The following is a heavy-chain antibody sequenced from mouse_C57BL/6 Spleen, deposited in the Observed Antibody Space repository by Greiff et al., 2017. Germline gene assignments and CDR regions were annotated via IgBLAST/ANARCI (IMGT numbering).Heavy chain of an antibody. D-gene: IGHD3-2*02. CDR2: IWTGGGT. CDR3: ARKTAQSTWYAMDY. V-gene: IGHV2-9-1*01. Sequence: VQLQESGPGLVAPSPSLSITCTVSGFSLTSYAISWVRQPPGKGLEWLGVIWTGGGTNYNSALKSRLSISKDNAKSQVFLKMNSLKTDDTARYYCARKTAQSTWYAMDYWGQGTSVTVSS. CDR1: GFSLTSYA. J-gene: IGHJ4*01.